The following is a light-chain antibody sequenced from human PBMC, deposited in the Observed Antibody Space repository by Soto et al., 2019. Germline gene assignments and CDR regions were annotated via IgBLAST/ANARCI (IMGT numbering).Light chain of an antibody. Sequence: QAVVTQPPSVSEAPRQRVTISCSGSSSNIGNNAVNWYQQLPGKAPKLLIYYDDLLPSGVSDRFSGSKSGTSVSLAISGLRSDDEATYYCAAWDDTLDAQVFGGGTKLTVL. CDR3: AAWDDTLDAQV. V-gene: IGLV1-36*01. CDR1: SSNIGNNA. CDR2: YDD. J-gene: IGLJ3*02.